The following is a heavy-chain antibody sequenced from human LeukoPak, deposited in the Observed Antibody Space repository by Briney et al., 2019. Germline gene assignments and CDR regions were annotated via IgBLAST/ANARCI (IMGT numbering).Heavy chain of an antibody. Sequence: GASVKVSCKASGYTFTSYGISWVRQAPGQGLGWMGWISAYNGNTNYAQKFQGRVTMTRDTSISTAYMELSRLRSDDTAVYYCARVRYRLAETYIDYWGQGTLVTVSS. J-gene: IGHJ4*02. CDR2: ISAYNGNT. CDR3: ARVRYRLAETYIDY. CDR1: GYTFTSYG. V-gene: IGHV1-18*01. D-gene: IGHD3-16*01.